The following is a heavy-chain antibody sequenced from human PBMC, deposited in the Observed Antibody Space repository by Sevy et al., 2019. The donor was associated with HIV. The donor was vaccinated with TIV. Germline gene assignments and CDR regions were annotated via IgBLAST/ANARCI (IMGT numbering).Heavy chain of an antibody. CDR2: ISSSSSYI. V-gene: IGHV3-21*01. D-gene: IGHD6-19*01. CDR1: GFTFSSYS. Sequence: GGSLRLSCAASGFTFSSYSMNWVRQAPGKGLEWVSSISSSSSYIYYADSVKGRFTISRDNAKNSLYLQMNSLRAEDTGVYYCARDQGSGFAFDIWGQGTMVTVSS. CDR3: ARDQGSGFAFDI. J-gene: IGHJ3*02.